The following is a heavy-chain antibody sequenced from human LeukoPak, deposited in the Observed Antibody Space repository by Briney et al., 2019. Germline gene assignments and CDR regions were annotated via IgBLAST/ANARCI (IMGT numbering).Heavy chain of an antibody. CDR3: ARVQAPGDY. CDR1: GLTFSSYS. V-gene: IGHV3-21*01. CDR2: ISSSSSYI. Sequence: PGGSLRLSCAAPGLTFSSYSMNWVRQAPGKGLEWVSPISSSSSYIYYADSVKGRFTISRDNAKNSLYLQMNSLRAEDTAAYYCARVQAPGDYWGQGTLVTVSS. J-gene: IGHJ4*02. D-gene: IGHD1-14*01.